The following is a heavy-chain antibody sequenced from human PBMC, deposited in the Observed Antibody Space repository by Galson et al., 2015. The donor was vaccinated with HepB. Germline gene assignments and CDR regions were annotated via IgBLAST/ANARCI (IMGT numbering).Heavy chain of an antibody. J-gene: IGHJ3*02. CDR1: GGTFSSYA. Sequence: SVKVSCKASGGTFSSYAISWVRQAPGQGLEWMGGIIPIFGIANYAQKFQGRVTVTADKSTSTAYMELSSLRSEDTAVYYCAIPLWELFGDDAFDIWGQGTMVTVSS. CDR2: IIPIFGIA. V-gene: IGHV1-69*10. D-gene: IGHD1-26*01. CDR3: AIPLWELFGDDAFDI.